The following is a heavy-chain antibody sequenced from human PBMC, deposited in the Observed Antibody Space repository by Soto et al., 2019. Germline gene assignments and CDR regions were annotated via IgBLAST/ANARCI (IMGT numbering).Heavy chain of an antibody. J-gene: IGHJ4*02. CDR1: VASVSTTNFY. CDR3: ATFMVPARPIIDFDF. Sequence: SETLSLTCTVSVASVSTTNFYWGWVRQPPGKGLDWIGYIYYGGSTYYNPSLKSRVNISLDTTKNHFSLMVNSVTAADTAVYYCATFMVPARPIIDFDFWGMGNMVTVSS. D-gene: IGHD2-21*02. V-gene: IGHV4-39*01. CDR2: IYYGGST.